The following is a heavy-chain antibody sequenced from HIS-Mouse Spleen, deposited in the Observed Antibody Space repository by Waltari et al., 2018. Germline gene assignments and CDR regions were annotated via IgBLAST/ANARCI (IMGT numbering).Heavy chain of an antibody. CDR2: MNPNSGNT. Sequence: QVQLVQSGAEVKKPGASVKVSCKASGYTFTSYDINWVRQATGQGLGWMGWMNPNSGNTGYAQKFQGRVTRTRNTSISTAYMELSSLRSEDTAVYYCARGHDYSNYFDYWGQGTLVTVSS. V-gene: IGHV1-8*01. CDR1: GYTFTSYD. D-gene: IGHD4-4*01. CDR3: ARGHDYSNYFDY. J-gene: IGHJ4*02.